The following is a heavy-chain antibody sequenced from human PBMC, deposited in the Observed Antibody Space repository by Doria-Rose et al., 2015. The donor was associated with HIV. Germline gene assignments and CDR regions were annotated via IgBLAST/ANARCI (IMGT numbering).Heavy chain of an antibody. CDR2: ILSDDER. Sequence: QVTLKESDPVLVKPTETLTLTCTVSGVSLSSPGMGVSWIRQPPGKALEWLANILSDDERSYKTSLKSRLTISRGTSKSQVVLTMTDMDPVDTATYYCARIKSSRWYHKYYFDFWGQGTLAIVSA. V-gene: IGHV2-26*01. CDR3: ARIKSSRWYHKYYFDF. CDR1: GVSLSSPGMG. D-gene: IGHD6-13*01. J-gene: IGHJ4*02.